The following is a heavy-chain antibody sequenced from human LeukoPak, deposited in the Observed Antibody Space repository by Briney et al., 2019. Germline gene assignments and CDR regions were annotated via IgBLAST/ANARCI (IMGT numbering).Heavy chain of an antibody. J-gene: IGHJ2*01. CDR3: AAATYCGGDCTAGPWYFDL. CDR2: IVVGSGNT. CDR1: GFTFTSSA. V-gene: IGHV1-58*01. D-gene: IGHD2-21*02. Sequence: SVKVSCKASGFTFTSSAVQWVRQARGQRLEWIGWIVVGSGNTNYAQKFQERVTITRDMSTSTAYMELSSLRSEDTAVYYCAAATYCGGDCTAGPWYFDLWGRGTLVTVSA.